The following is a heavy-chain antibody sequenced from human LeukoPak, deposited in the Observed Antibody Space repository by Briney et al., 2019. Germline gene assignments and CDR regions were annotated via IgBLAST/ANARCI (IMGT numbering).Heavy chain of an antibody. Sequence: SVKVSCKASGDTFSSYAIIWVRQAPGQGLEWMGGIIPIFGTANYAQKFQGRVTITADESTSTAYMELSSLRSEDTAVYYCAREERDSGYDYFDYWGQGTLVTVSS. CDR2: IIPIFGTA. J-gene: IGHJ4*02. D-gene: IGHD5-12*01. CDR1: GDTFSSYA. V-gene: IGHV1-69*01. CDR3: AREERDSGYDYFDY.